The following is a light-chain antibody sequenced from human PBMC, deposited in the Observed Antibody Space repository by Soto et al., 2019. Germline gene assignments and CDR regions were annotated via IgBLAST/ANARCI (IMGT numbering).Light chain of an antibody. Sequence: QSVLTQPPSASGSPGQSVAISCTGTSSDVGGYNYVSWYQQHPGKAPKLMIYEVNKRPSGVPDRFSGSKSGNTASLTISGLQTEDEADYYCISYTDRQSYLFGTGTKDTVL. CDR3: ISYTDRQSYL. V-gene: IGLV2-8*01. CDR1: SSDVGGYNY. J-gene: IGLJ1*01. CDR2: EVN.